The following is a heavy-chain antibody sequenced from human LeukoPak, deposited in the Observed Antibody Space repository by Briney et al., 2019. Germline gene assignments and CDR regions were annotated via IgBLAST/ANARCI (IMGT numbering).Heavy chain of an antibody. D-gene: IGHD3-22*01. Sequence: ASVKVSCKASGYTFTSYDINWVRQATGQGLEWMGWMNPNSGNTGYAQKFQGRATMTRNTSISTAYMELSSLRSEDTAVYYCARSEGGGSYYDSSGYLWGQGTLVTVSS. CDR1: GYTFTSYD. CDR2: MNPNSGNT. J-gene: IGHJ4*02. CDR3: ARSEGGGSYYDSSGYL. V-gene: IGHV1-8*01.